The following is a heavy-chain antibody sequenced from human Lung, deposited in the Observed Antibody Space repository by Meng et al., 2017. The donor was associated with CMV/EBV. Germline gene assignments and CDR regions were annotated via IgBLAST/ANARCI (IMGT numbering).Heavy chain of an antibody. CDR3: ARDIAASNYYGRVV. CDR2: ISYDGAYR. V-gene: IGHV3-30*03. Sequence: GGSLRLSCSASELNFNDHGMHWVRQAPGKGLEWLALISYDGAYRYFADSVRGRFTISRDNSKKTLYLQMNSLRREDSAVYYCARDIAASNYYGRVVWGQGNXVNV. J-gene: IGHJ6*02. CDR1: ELNFNDHG. D-gene: IGHD6-13*01.